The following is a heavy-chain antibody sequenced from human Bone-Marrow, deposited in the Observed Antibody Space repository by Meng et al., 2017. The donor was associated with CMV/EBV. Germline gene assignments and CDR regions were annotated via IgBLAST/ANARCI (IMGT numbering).Heavy chain of an antibody. J-gene: IGHJ4*02. CDR1: GFTFSSYS. CDR2: ISSSSSYI. CDR3: ARYPMTTVVTLNFDY. Sequence: GGSLRLSCSASGFTFSSYSMNWVRQAPGKGLEWVSSISSSSSYIYYADSVKGRFTISRDYAKNSRYLQMNSLRAEDTAVYYCARYPMTTVVTLNFDYWGQGTLVTVSS. V-gene: IGHV3-21*01. D-gene: IGHD4-23*01.